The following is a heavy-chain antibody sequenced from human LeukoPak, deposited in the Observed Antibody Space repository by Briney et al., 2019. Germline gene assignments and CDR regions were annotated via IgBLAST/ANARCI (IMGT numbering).Heavy chain of an antibody. D-gene: IGHD1-26*01. J-gene: IGHJ3*02. Sequence: PSETLSLTCTVSGGSISSYYWSWIRQPPGKGLEWIGYIYYSGSTNYNPSLKSRVTISVDTSKNQFSLKLSSVTAADTAVYYCARDLGRRDAFDIWGQGTMVTVSS. CDR1: GGSISSYY. CDR3: ARDLGRRDAFDI. CDR2: IYYSGST. V-gene: IGHV4-59*01.